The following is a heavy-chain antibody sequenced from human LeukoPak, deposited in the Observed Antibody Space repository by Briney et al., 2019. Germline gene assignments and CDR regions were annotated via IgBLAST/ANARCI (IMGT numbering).Heavy chain of an antibody. V-gene: IGHV3-30*04. D-gene: IGHD6-19*01. Sequence: GGSLRLSCAASGFTFSSYAMHWVRQAPGKGLEWVAIISYDGSNKYYADSVKGRFTISRDNPQNSLYLQMNSLRAEDTAAYYCARVARPWGISVAGTFDSWGQGTLVTVSS. CDR1: GFTFSSYA. CDR2: ISYDGSNK. CDR3: ARVARPWGISVAGTFDS. J-gene: IGHJ4*02.